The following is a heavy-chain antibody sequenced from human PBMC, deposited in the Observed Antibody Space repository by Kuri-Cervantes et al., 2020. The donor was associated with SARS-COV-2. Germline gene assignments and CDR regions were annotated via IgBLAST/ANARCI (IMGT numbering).Heavy chain of an antibody. Sequence: GESLKISCAASGFTFSSSWMHWVCQAPEKGLEWVADIKCDGSEKYYVDSVKGRSTISRDNAKNSLYLQMNSLRAGDTAVYYCASLAAADYDAFDIWGQGTMVTVSS. V-gene: IGHV3-52*01. J-gene: IGHJ3*02. CDR1: GFTFSSSW. CDR2: IKCDGSEK. CDR3: ASLAAADYDAFDI. D-gene: IGHD6-13*01.